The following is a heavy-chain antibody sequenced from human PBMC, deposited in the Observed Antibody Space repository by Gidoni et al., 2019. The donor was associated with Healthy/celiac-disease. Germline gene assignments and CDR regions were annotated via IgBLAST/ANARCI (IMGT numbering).Heavy chain of an antibody. D-gene: IGHD3-10*01. CDR1: GGSLSSSS. CDR3: ARDLGINYYGSGMGYFDY. Sequence: QVQLQESGPGLVKPSETLSLPCTVSGGSLSSSSWSWIRQPPGKGLEWIGYIYYSGSTNYNPSLKSRVTISVDTSKNQFSLKLSSVTAADTAVYYCARDLGINYYGSGMGYFDYWGQGTLVTVSS. CDR2: IYYSGST. J-gene: IGHJ4*02. V-gene: IGHV4-59*01.